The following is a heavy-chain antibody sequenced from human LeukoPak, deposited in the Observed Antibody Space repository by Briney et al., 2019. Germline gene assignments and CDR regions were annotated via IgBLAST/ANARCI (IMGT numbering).Heavy chain of an antibody. CDR3: ARDAPIAAAGQDY. J-gene: IGHJ4*02. D-gene: IGHD6-13*01. Sequence: SETLSLTCAVYGGSFSGYYWTWIRQPAGKGLEWIGRIYTSGSTNYNPSLKSRVTMSVDTSKNQFSLKLSSVTAADTAVYYCARDAPIAAAGQDYWGQGTLVTVSS. CDR2: IYTSGST. CDR1: GGSFSGYY. V-gene: IGHV4-4*07.